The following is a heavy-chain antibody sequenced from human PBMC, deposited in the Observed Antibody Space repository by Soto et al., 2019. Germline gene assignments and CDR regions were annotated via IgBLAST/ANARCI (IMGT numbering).Heavy chain of an antibody. V-gene: IGHV5-51*01. Sequence: VECLKSSCQTSGYAFTNYCIAWAPQMPGGGLEWLGIIFPRDFDVRYRPSFEGQVTISADRSTATPFLQWRSLESSDSALYFCARLVSLIQPIDSWGHGTTVTVSS. CDR1: GYAFTNYC. CDR3: ARLVSLIQPIDS. J-gene: IGHJ5*01. CDR2: IFPRDFDV. D-gene: IGHD3-16*01.